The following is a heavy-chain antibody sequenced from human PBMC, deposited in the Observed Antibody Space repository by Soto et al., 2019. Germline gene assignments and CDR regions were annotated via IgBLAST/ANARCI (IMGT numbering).Heavy chain of an antibody. V-gene: IGHV3-33*01. J-gene: IGHJ4*02. Sequence: ESGGGVVQPGRSLRLSCAASGFTFSSYGMHWVRQAPGKGLEWVAVIWYDGSNKYYADSVKGRFTISRDNSKNTLYLQMNSLRAEDTAVYYCARGGLTIFGVVIPQYYFDYWGQGTLVTVSS. CDR3: ARGGLTIFGVVIPQYYFDY. CDR2: IWYDGSNK. CDR1: GFTFSSYG. D-gene: IGHD3-3*01.